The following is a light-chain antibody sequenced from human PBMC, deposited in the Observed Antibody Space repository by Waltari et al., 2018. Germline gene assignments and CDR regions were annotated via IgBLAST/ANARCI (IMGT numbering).Light chain of an antibody. CDR1: QSVSSY. Sequence: EIVLTQSPATLSLSPGERATLPCRASQSVSSYLAWYQQKPGQAPRPLIYDASNRATGISARFSGSGSGTDFTLTITSVEPEDFAVYYCQQRSNWPPWTFGQGTKVEIK. CDR2: DAS. J-gene: IGKJ1*01. V-gene: IGKV3-11*01. CDR3: QQRSNWPPWT.